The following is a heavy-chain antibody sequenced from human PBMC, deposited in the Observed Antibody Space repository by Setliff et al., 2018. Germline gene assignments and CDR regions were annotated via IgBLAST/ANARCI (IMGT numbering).Heavy chain of an antibody. CDR1: NGSISSGNYF. J-gene: IGHJ6*03. V-gene: IGHV4-39*01. D-gene: IGHD6-13*01. CDR2: IFYTGST. Sequence: SETLSLTCTVSNGSISSGNYFWGWIRQPPGKGLEWMGSIFYTGSTYYSPSLKSRVTISIDTSKNQFSLNLNSVTAADTAVYYCARQPYSTTYYYYYYYMDVWGKGTTVTVSS. CDR3: ARQPYSTTYYYYYYYMDV.